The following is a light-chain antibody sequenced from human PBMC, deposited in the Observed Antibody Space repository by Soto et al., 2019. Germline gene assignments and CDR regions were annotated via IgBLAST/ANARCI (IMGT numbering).Light chain of an antibody. CDR1: QSITNW. CDR2: DAS. Sequence: DIQMTQSPSTLSASVGDRVTITCRASQSITNWLAWYQQKPGKAPKLLMYDASSFHSGVPSRFSGSGSGTEFTLTISSLQPDDFATYYCPQYTAHPWTFGLGTKV. V-gene: IGKV1-5*01. CDR3: PQYTAHPWT. J-gene: IGKJ1*01.